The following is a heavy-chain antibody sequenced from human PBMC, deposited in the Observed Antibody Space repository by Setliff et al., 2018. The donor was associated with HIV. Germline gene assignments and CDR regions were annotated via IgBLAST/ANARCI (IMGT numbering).Heavy chain of an antibody. J-gene: IGHJ3*01. CDR3: AREGGAATIHDSSGYYFQTTPDAIDL. Sequence: ASVKVSCKASGYTFTSCFMHWVRQAPGQGLEYIGIINPSDGTTAYVERFQGRVSMTSDTSTSTVYMEMSNLRSEDTAIYYCAREGGAATIHDSSGYYFQTTPDAIDLWGQGTKVT. CDR1: GYTFTSCF. CDR2: INPSDGTT. D-gene: IGHD3-22*01. V-gene: IGHV1-46*01.